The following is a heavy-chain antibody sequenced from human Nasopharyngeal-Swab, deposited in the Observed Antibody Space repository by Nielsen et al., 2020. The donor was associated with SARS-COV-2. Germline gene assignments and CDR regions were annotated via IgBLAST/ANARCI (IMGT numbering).Heavy chain of an antibody. V-gene: IGHV4-59*11. CDR3: AKEGATGWFDP. J-gene: IGHJ5*02. CDR2: ISHNSGT. Sequence: SETLSLTCTVSGVSITSQYWSWIRQPPGKGLEWIGYISHNSGTSYNPSLKSRVTIFMDTSKNPFSLRLRSVTAADTAVYYCAKEGATGWFDPWGQGTLVTVSS. CDR1: GVSITSQY.